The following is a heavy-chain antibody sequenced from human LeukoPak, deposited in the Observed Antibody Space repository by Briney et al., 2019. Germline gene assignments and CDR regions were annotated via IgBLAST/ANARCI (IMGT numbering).Heavy chain of an antibody. Sequence: GASVKVSCKASGYTFTSYGISWVRQAPGQGLEWMGWISAYNGNTNYAQKLQGRVTMTTDTSTSTAYMELRSLRSDDTAVYYCASWRYGSGSFPYYMDVWGKGTTVTISS. CDR3: ASWRYGSGSFPYYMDV. CDR1: GYTFTSYG. D-gene: IGHD3-10*01. CDR2: ISAYNGNT. V-gene: IGHV1-18*01. J-gene: IGHJ6*03.